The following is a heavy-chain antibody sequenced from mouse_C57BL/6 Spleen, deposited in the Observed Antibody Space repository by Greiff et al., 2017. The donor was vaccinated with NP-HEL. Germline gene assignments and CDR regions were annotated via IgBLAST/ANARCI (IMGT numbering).Heavy chain of an antibody. CDR3: ARAPYSNLFDY. CDR2: IDPSDSYT. CDR1: GYTFTSYW. D-gene: IGHD2-5*01. J-gene: IGHJ2*01. Sequence: QVQLKQPGAELVMPGASVKLSCKASGYTFTSYWMHWVKQRPGQGLEWIGEIDPSDSYTNYNQKFKGKSTLTVDKSSSTAYMQLSSLTSEDSAVYYCARAPYSNLFDYWGQGTTLTVSS. V-gene: IGHV1-69*01.